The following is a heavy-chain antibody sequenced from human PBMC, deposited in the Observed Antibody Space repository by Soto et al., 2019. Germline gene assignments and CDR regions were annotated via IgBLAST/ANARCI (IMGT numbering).Heavy chain of an antibody. D-gene: IGHD1-26*01. CDR1: GYTFTDYY. Sequence: QVQLVQSGAAVKKPGASVKVSCKASGYTFTDYYVHWVRQAPGQGLEWMGWINPNSGGTKSAQKFQGRVSMTRDTSISTAYMELSRLRSDDTAVYYCARVRGSWPNDAFDIWGQGTMVTVSS. J-gene: IGHJ3*02. CDR3: ARVRGSWPNDAFDI. V-gene: IGHV1-2*02. CDR2: INPNSGGT.